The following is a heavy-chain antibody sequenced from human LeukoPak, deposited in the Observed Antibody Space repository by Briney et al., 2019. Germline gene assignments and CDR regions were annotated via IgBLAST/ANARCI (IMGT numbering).Heavy chain of an antibody. Sequence: GGSLRLSCAASGFRFGDYWMTWARHIPGKGLEWVANIKQDGAEKHYAESVEGRFTISRDNAKNTLYLQMNNLRAEDTAMYYCARDQRVTGRPDIDYWGQGTLVIVSS. J-gene: IGHJ4*02. D-gene: IGHD6-6*01. CDR3: ARDQRVTGRPDIDY. CDR1: GFRFGDYW. V-gene: IGHV3-7*01. CDR2: IKQDGAEK.